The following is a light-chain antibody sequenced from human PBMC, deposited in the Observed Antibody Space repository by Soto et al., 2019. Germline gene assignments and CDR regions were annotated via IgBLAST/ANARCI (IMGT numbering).Light chain of an antibody. CDR2: KAS. V-gene: IGKV1-5*03. J-gene: IGKJ1*01. CDR1: QSTSSW. CDR3: QQYNSYLWT. Sequence: DIQMTQSPSTLSASVGDRVTITCRASQSTSSWLAWYQQKPGKAPKLLIYKASTLESGVPSRFSGNGSGTEFTLTISSLQPDDFATYYCQQYNSYLWTFGQGTKVEIK.